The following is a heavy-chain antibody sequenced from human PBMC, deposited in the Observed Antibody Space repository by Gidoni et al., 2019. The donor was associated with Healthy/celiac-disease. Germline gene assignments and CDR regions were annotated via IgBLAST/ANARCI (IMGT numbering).Heavy chain of an antibody. CDR1: GFTFSRYG. D-gene: IGHD2-2*01. V-gene: IGHV3-30*18. J-gene: IGHJ4*02. CDR2: ISYDGSNK. CDR3: AKACISTSCYLGLDY. Sequence: QVQLVESGGGVVQPGRSLRLSCAASGFTFSRYGMHWVRQAPVKGLEWVAVISYDGSNKYYADSVKGRFTISRDNSKNTLYLQMNSLRAEDTAVYYCAKACISTSCYLGLDYWGQGTLVTVSS.